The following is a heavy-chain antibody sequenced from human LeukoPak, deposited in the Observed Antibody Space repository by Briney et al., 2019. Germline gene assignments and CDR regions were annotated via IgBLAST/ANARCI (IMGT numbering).Heavy chain of an antibody. CDR2: ISDKGGST. D-gene: IGHD3-3*01. CDR3: AKDLKTFGVLITPDFDS. J-gene: IGHJ4*02. Sequence: GGSLRLSCSASGFTFSYYGLYWVRQAPGKGLEYVSGISDKGGSTDYADSVKGRFTISRDNSKNTLYLQVSSLRAEDTAVYYCAKDLKTFGVLITPDFDSWGQGTLVTVSS. CDR1: GFTFSYYG. V-gene: IGHV3-64D*06.